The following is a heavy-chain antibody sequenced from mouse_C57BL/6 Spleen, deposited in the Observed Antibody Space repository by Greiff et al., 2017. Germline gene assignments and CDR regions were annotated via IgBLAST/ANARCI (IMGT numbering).Heavy chain of an antibody. V-gene: IGHV1-61*01. CDR1: GYTFTSYW. D-gene: IGHD1-1*01. CDR3: ARGSRGAMYY. J-gene: IGHJ4*01. CDR2: IYPSDSET. Sequence: QVQLKQPGAELVRPGSSVKLSCKASGYTFTSYWMDWVKQRPGQGLEWIGNIYPSDSETHYNQKFKDKATLTVDKSSSTAYMQLSSLTSEDSAVYYCARGSRGAMYYWGQGTSVTVSS.